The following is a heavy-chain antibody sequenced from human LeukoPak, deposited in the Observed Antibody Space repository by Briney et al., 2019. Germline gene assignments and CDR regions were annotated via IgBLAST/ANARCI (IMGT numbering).Heavy chain of an antibody. V-gene: IGHV3-73*01. CDR1: GFTFSGSA. CDR2: IRSKADSYAT. Sequence: GGSLRLSCAASGFTFSGSAMHWVRQASGKGLEWVGRIRSKADSYATAYAASVKGRFTISRDDSKNTAYLQMNSLKTEDTAVYYCTRPGIAVAGSDYWGQGTLVTVSS. CDR3: TRPGIAVAGSDY. J-gene: IGHJ4*02. D-gene: IGHD6-19*01.